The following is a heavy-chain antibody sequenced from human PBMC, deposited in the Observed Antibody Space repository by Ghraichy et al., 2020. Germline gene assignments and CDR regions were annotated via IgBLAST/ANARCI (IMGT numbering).Heavy chain of an antibody. CDR1: GFTFSNHW. J-gene: IGHJ6*04. Sequence: GGSLRLSCAASGFTFSNHWMNWVRQAPGKGLEWVANIKQDGIVKHYEDSVMGRFTISRDNANNSLFLQMNSLRVEDTAVYYCVREEGLTGDDYFGMDVWGKGTMVTVSS. V-gene: IGHV3-7*01. CDR3: VREEGLTGDDYFGMDV. D-gene: IGHD3-16*01. CDR2: IKQDGIVK.